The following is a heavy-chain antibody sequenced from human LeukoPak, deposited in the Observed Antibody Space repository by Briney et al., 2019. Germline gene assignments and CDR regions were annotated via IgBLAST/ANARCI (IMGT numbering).Heavy chain of an antibody. Sequence: SETLSLTCTVSGYSISSGYYWGWIRQPPGKGPEWIGNFYHGGSTYYNPSLKSRVAMSVDTSKNQLQFYLKMNSVTAADTAVYYCAREGTGSGTYFDYWGQGTLVTVSS. CDR2: FYHGGST. CDR3: AREGTGSGTYFDY. D-gene: IGHD3-10*01. CDR1: GYSISSGYY. J-gene: IGHJ4*02. V-gene: IGHV4-38-2*02.